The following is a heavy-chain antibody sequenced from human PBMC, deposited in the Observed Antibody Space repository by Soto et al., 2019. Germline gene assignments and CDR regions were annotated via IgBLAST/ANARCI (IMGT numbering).Heavy chain of an antibody. D-gene: IGHD6-6*01. CDR2: ISAYNGNT. V-gene: IGHV1-18*04. CDR1: GYTFTSYG. CDR3: ARDRQDTARYYYYGMDV. J-gene: IGHJ6*02. Sequence: QVQLVQSGAEVKKPGASVKVSCKASGYTFTSYGISWVRQAPGQGLEWMGWISAYNGNTNYAQKLQGRVTMTTYTSTSTAYMELRSLRSDDTAVYYCARDRQDTARYYYYGMDVWGQGTTVTVSS.